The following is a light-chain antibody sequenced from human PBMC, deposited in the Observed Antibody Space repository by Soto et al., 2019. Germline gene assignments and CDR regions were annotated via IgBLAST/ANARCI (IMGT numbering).Light chain of an antibody. CDR2: DGS. J-gene: IGLJ1*01. V-gene: IGLV2-23*01. Sequence: QSALTQPASVSGSPGQSITISCTGTSSDVGSYNLVSWYQQHPDKAPKLMLFDGSMRPSGVSNRFSGSKFGNTASLTISGLQAEDEADYYCCSYAGSSTLVFGTGTKLTVL. CDR1: SSDVGSYNL. CDR3: CSYAGSSTLV.